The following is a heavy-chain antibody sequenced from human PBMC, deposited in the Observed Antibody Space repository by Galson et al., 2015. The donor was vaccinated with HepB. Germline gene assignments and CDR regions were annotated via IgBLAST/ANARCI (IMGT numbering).Heavy chain of an antibody. J-gene: IGHJ4*02. CDR1: GYTFTSYG. Sequence: SVKVSCKASGYTFTSYGISWVRQAPGQGLEWMAWIDPFNGNTDYAQKLQGRVTVTTDTSTSTAYMELRSLRPDDTAVYYCARPTWGSASALEFWGQGTLVTVSP. V-gene: IGHV1-18*01. CDR2: IDPFNGNT. D-gene: IGHD3-3*01. CDR3: ARPTWGSASALEF.